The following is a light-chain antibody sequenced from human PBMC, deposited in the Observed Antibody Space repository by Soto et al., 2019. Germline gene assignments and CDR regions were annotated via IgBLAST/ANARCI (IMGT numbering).Light chain of an antibody. CDR3: QQHGSSPST. Sequence: EIVLTQSPGTLSLSPGERATLSCRASQSVSSSYLAWYQQKPGQAPRLLIYGASSRATGIPDRFSGSGSGTHFTLTISRLEPEDFAVYYCQQHGSSPSTFGQGTRLEIK. J-gene: IGKJ5*01. CDR2: GAS. CDR1: QSVSSSY. V-gene: IGKV3-20*01.